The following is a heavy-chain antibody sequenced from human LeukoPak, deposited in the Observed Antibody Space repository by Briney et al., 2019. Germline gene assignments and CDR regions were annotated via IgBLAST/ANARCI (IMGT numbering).Heavy chain of an antibody. J-gene: IGHJ4*02. CDR3: AKGGYQYDSSGHNYFDY. CDR1: GFTCSRYW. V-gene: IGHV3-74*01. CDR2: INSDGSST. D-gene: IGHD3-22*01. Sequence: TGGSLRLSCAASGFTCSRYWMHWVRQAPGKGLVWVSRINSDGSSTSYADSVKGRFTISRDNAKNTLYLQMNSLRAEDTAVYYCAKGGYQYDSSGHNYFDYWGQGTLVTVSS.